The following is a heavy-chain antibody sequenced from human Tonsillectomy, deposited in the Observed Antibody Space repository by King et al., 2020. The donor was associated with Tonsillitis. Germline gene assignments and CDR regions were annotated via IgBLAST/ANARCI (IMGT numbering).Heavy chain of an antibody. CDR2: IDPSDSYT. D-gene: IGHD1-26*01. Sequence: QLVQSGAEVKKPGESLRISCKGSRYNFTSYWISWVRQMPGKGLEWMGRIDPSDSYTNYSPSFQGHVTISADKSISTAYLQWSSRKATATPIYYCATTRSGSSPFYFDYGGQGTLVTVSS. V-gene: IGHV5-10-1*03. J-gene: IGHJ4*02. CDR1: RYNFTSYW. CDR3: ATTRSGSSPFYFDY.